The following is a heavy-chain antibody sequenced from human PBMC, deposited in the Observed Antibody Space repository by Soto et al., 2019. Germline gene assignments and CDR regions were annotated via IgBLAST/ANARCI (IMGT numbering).Heavy chain of an antibody. J-gene: IGHJ5*01. V-gene: IGHV1-18*04. CDR3: ARAQMYSGAYHYS. CDR2: ITPYHGNA. D-gene: IGHD1-26*01. CDR1: GYTFTNFG. Sequence: QVQLVQSGAEVENPGASVKVSCEASGYTFTNFGINWVRQAHGQGLEWMGWITPYHGNANYAQKHQGRLTITTDTATSTAYMDLRSLTSDDTAVYYCARAQMYSGAYHYSWGQGTLVTVSS.